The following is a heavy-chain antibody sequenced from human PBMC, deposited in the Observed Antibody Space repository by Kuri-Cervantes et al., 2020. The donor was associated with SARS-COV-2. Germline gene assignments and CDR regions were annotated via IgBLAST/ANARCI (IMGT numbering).Heavy chain of an antibody. CDR1: GFTFSSYA. D-gene: IGHD2-2*02. CDR3: ARDSLCSSTSCYTDGMDV. Sequence: GGSLRLSCAASGFTFSSYAMHWVRQAPGKGLEWVAVISYDGSNKYYADSVKGRFTISRDNSKNTLYLQMNSLRAEDTAVYYCARDSLCSSTSCYTDGMDVWGQGTTVTVSS. J-gene: IGHJ6*02. CDR2: ISYDGSNK. V-gene: IGHV3-30-3*01.